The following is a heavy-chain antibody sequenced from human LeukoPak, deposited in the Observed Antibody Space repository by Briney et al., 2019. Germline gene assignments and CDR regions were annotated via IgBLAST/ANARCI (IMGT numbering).Heavy chain of an antibody. D-gene: IGHD1-26*01. V-gene: IGHV3-23*01. Sequence: GGSLILSCAASGFPFSNYGMSWVRQAPGEGLEWVSAIGGSGGSTYYADSVKGRFTISRDNSKDTLYLQMNSLRAEDTAIYYCAIGSYFESAWGQGTLVTVSS. CDR2: IGGSGGST. CDR1: GFPFSNYG. CDR3: AIGSYFESA. J-gene: IGHJ5*02.